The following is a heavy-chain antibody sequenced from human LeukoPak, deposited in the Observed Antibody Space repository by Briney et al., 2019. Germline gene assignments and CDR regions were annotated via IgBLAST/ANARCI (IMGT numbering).Heavy chain of an antibody. J-gene: IGHJ4*02. D-gene: IGHD1-1*01. Sequence: GGSLRLSCAAPGFAFSSYAMSWVRQAPGKGLEWVSAISGSGGSTYYADSVKGRFTISRGNSKNTLYLQMNSLRAEDTAVYYCANQRLERRNYWGQGTLVTVSS. CDR2: ISGSGGST. CDR3: ANQRLERRNY. CDR1: GFAFSSYA. V-gene: IGHV3-23*01.